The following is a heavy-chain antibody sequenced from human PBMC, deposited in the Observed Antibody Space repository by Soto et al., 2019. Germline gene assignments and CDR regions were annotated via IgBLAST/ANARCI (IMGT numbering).Heavy chain of an antibody. V-gene: IGHV1-3*01. CDR3: ERGRFDIVVGPAAMGWLDP. CDR2: INAGNGNT. D-gene: IGHD2-2*01. CDR1: GYTFTSYA. Sequence: QVQLVQSGAEVKKPGASVKVSCKASGYTFTSYAMHWVRQAPGQRLEWMGWINAGNGNTKYSQKFQGRVTITRDTSESTAYMELSSLRSEDTDVYYCERGRFDIVVGPAAMGWLDPWGQGTLVTVSS. J-gene: IGHJ5*02.